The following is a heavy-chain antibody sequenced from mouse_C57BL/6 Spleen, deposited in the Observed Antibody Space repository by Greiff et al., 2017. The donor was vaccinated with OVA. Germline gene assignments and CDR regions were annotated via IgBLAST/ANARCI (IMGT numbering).Heavy chain of an antibody. J-gene: IGHJ2*01. CDR3: ARGWLGRVDY. D-gene: IGHD4-1*01. CDR1: GYAFSSSW. CDR2: IYPGDGDT. Sequence: QVQLQQSGPELVKPGASVKISCKASGYAFSSSWMNWVKQRPGKGLEWIGRIYPGDGDTNYNGKFKGKATLTAYKSSSTAYMQLSSLTSEDSAVYFCARGWLGRVDYWGQGTTLTVSS. V-gene: IGHV1-82*01.